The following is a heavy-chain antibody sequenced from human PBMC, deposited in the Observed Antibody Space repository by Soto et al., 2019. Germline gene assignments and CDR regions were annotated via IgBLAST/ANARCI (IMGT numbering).Heavy chain of an antibody. D-gene: IGHD3-22*01. CDR2: IKQDGSEK. J-gene: IGHJ4*02. Sequence: GGSLRLSCAASGFTFSSYWMSWVRQAPGKGLEWVANIKQDGSEKYYVDSVKGRFTISRDNAKNSLYLQMNSLRAEDTAVYYCARDQSSGYYPFDYWGQGTLVTVSS. CDR3: ARDQSSGYYPFDY. V-gene: IGHV3-7*03. CDR1: GFTFSSYW.